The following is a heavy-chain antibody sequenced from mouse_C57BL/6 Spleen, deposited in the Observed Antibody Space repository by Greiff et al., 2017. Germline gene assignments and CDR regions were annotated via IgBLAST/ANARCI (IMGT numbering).Heavy chain of an antibody. CDR1: GYTFTGYW. CDR2: ILPGSGST. Sequence: VQLQQSGAELMKPGASVKLSCKATGYTFTGYWIEWVKQRPGHGLEWIGEILPGSGSTTYNEKFKGKATFTAATSSNTAYMQLISLTTEDSAIYYCARFTTVVATDYWGQGTTLTVSS. V-gene: IGHV1-9*01. J-gene: IGHJ2*01. CDR3: ARFTTVVATDY. D-gene: IGHD1-1*01.